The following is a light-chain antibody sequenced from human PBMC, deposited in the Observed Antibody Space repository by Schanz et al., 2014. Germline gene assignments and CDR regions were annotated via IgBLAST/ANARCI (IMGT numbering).Light chain of an antibody. V-gene: IGLV2-14*01. CDR3: SSYTRSTPRV. Sequence: QSALTQPASVSGSPGQSITISCTGTSSDVGGYKYVSWYQQHPGKAPKLMIYDVSNRPSGVSNRFSGSKSGNTASLTISGLQAEDEADYYCSSYTRSTPRVFGTGTKLTVL. J-gene: IGLJ1*01. CDR1: SSDVGGYKY. CDR2: DVS.